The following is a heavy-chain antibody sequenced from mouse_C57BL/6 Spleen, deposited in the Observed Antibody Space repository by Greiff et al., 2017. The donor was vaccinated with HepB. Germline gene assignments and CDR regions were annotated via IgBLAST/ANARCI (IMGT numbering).Heavy chain of an antibody. D-gene: IGHD1-1*01. J-gene: IGHJ3*01. CDR2: ISDGGSYT. Sequence: EVKLVESGGGLVKPGGSLKLSCAASGFTFSSYAMSWVRQTPEKRLEWVATISDGGSYTYYPDNVKGRFTISRDNAKNNLYLQMSHLKSEDTAMYYCARDGSNYYGSGAWFAYWGQGTLVTVSA. V-gene: IGHV5-4*01. CDR3: ARDGSNYYGSGAWFAY. CDR1: GFTFSSYA.